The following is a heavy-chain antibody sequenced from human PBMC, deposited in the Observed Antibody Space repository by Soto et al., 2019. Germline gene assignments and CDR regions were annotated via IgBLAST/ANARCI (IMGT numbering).Heavy chain of an antibody. CDR1: GFTFSSYW. CDR3: ARYSSSWAPRYGMDV. Sequence: LRLSCAASGFTFSSYWMSWVRQAPGKGLEWVANIKQDGSEKYYVDSVKGRFTISRDNAKNSLYLQMNSLRAEDTAAYYCARYSSSWAPRYGMDVWGQGTTVTVSS. V-gene: IGHV3-7*01. CDR2: IKQDGSEK. J-gene: IGHJ6*02. D-gene: IGHD6-13*01.